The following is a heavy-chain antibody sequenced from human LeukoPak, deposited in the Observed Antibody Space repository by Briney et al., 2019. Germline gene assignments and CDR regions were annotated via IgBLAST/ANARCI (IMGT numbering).Heavy chain of an antibody. J-gene: IGHJ4*02. Sequence: GGSLRLSCAASGFTFSTYTMAWVRQAPGKGLEWVSAISGSGGSAYYADSVKGRLTISRDNSKNTLYLQMNSLRAEDTAVYYCAKGGDIFDYVWGTYLHFWGQGTLVTVSS. V-gene: IGHV3-23*01. CDR1: GFTFSTYT. D-gene: IGHD3-16*02. CDR3: AKGGDIFDYVWGTYLHF. CDR2: ISGSGGSA.